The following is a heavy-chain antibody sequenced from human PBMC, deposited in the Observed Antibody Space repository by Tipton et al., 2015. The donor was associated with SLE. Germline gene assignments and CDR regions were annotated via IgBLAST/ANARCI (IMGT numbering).Heavy chain of an antibody. V-gene: IGHV4-59*01. J-gene: IGHJ2*01. CDR2: IYYSGST. Sequence: TLSLTCTVSGGSISSYYWSWIRQPPGKGLEWIGYIYYSGSTNYNPSLKSRVTISVDTSKNQSSLKLSSVTAADTAVYYCARDPAPYSSPSEYFDLWGRGTLVTVSS. CDR1: GGSISSYY. CDR3: ARDPAPYSSPSEYFDL. D-gene: IGHD6-6*01.